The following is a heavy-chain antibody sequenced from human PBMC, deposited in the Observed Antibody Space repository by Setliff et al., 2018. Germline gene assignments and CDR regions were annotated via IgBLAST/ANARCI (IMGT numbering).Heavy chain of an antibody. CDR3: ARVDYYGYYDSSGYIGPFDI. V-gene: IGHV1-8*01. J-gene: IGHJ3*02. Sequence: ASVKVSCKASGYTFISYDINWVRQATGQGLEWMGWMNPNSGYTDYAQKFRGRVTMTRNTSISTAYMELSSLRSEDTAVYYCARVDYYGYYDSSGYIGPFDIWGQGTMVTVSS. CDR2: MNPNSGYT. D-gene: IGHD3-22*01. CDR1: GYTFISYD.